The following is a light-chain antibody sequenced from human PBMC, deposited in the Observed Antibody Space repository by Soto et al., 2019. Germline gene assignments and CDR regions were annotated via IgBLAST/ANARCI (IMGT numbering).Light chain of an antibody. CDR1: SSDVGAYNY. CDR2: EVS. CDR3: TSYAGSTILV. Sequence: QSALTQPPSASGSPGQSVTISCTGTSSDVGAYNYVSWYQQYPGKAPKLMIYEVSKRPSGVPDLFSGSKSGKTASLTVSGLQAEDEADYYCTSYAGSTILVFGGGTKVTVL. V-gene: IGLV2-8*01. J-gene: IGLJ3*02.